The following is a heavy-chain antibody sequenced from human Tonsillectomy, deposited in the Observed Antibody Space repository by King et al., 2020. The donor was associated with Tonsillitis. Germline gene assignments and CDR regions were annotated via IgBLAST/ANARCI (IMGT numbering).Heavy chain of an antibody. V-gene: IGHV7-4-1*02. D-gene: IGHD3-10*01. Sequence: VQLVESGSELKKPGDSVKVSCKASGYAFTSYAMNWVRQAPGQGLEWMGWINTNTGNPTYAQGFTGRLVFSLDTSVSTAYLQISSLKADDTAAYYCARGRVLRGDFHMDVWGQGTTVTVSS. J-gene: IGHJ6*02. CDR1: GYAFTSYA. CDR3: ARGRVLRGDFHMDV. CDR2: INTNTGNP.